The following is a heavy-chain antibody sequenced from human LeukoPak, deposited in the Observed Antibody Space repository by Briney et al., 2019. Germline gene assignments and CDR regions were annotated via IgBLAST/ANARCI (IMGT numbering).Heavy chain of an antibody. D-gene: IGHD7-27*01. V-gene: IGHV3-7*01. J-gene: IGHJ4*02. Sequence: PGGSLRLSCAASGFTLSGYWMNWVRQAPGKGLEWVANINLGGSAKLYVDSVKGRFTISRDNAKNSLDLQMNSLKVEDTAVYYCAAWGKYNYWDQGTLVTVSS. CDR2: INLGGSAK. CDR1: GFTLSGYW. CDR3: AAWGKYNY.